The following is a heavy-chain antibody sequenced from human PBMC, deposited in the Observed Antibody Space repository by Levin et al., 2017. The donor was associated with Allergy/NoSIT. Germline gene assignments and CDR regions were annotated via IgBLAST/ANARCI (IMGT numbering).Heavy chain of an antibody. CDR3: ASLSANDAFDI. V-gene: IGHV3-33*01. CDR1: GFTFSSYG. J-gene: IGHJ3*02. Sequence: GGSLRLSCAASGFTFSSYGMHWVRQAPGKGLEWVAVIWYDGSNKYYADSVKGRFTISRDNSKNTLYLQMNSLRAEDTAVYYCASLSANDAFDIWGQGTMVTVSS. CDR2: IWYDGSNK.